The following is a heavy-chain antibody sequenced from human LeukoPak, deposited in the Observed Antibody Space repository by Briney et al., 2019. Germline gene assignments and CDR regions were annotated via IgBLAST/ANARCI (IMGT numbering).Heavy chain of an antibody. Sequence: SETLPLTCAVYGGSFSGYYWSWIRQPPGKGLEWIGEINHSGSTNYNPSLKSRVTISVDTSKNQFSLKLSSVTAADTAVYYCARPSYGRYNWFDPWGQGTLVTVSS. CDR3: ARPSYGRYNWFDP. V-gene: IGHV4-34*01. CDR1: GGSFSGYY. CDR2: INHSGST. J-gene: IGHJ5*02. D-gene: IGHD5-18*01.